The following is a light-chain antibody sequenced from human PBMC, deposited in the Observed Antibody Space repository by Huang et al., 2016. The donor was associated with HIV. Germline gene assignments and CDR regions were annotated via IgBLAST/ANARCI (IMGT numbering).Light chain of an antibody. CDR2: GAS. J-gene: IGKJ2*01. CDR1: QVVSTAY. Sequence: EVVLTQSPGTLSLSPGERATLSCRATQVVSTAYVAWYQQKPGQAPRLLLYGASSRATGIPDRFSGSGSGTDFTLTISRLEPEDFAVYYCQQYGGSPYTFGQGTKLEIK. CDR3: QQYGGSPYT. V-gene: IGKV3-20*01.